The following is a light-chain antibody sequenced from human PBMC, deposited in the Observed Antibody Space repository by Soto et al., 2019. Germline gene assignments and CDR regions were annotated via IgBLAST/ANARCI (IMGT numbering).Light chain of an antibody. V-gene: IGKV1-33*01. J-gene: IGKJ5*01. Sequence: DIQMTQSPSSLSASVGDRVTITCQASQVISNYLNWDQQKPGQAPKLLIYAASNLERGVPSRFSGSGSGTDFNFTISSLQPEDISRYYCQQFDKLPLPFGQGTRLDI. CDR1: QVISNY. CDR3: QQFDKLPLP. CDR2: AAS.